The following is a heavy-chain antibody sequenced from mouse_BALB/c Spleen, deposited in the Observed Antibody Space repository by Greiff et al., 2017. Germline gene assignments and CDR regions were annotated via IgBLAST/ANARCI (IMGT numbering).Heavy chain of an antibody. CDR2: IYPGDGDT. CDR3: ARCDGYFDY. D-gene: IGHD2-3*01. CDR1: GYTFTSYW. V-gene: IGHV1-87*01. J-gene: IGHJ2*01. Sequence: QVHVKQSGAELARPGASVKLSCKASGYTFTSYWMQWVKQRPGQGLEWIGAIYPGDGDTRYTQKFKGKATLTADKSSSTAYMQLSSLASEDSAVYYCARCDGYFDYWGQGTTLTVSS.